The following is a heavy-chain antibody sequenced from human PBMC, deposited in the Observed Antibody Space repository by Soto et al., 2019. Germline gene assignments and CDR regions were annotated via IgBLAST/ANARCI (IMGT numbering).Heavy chain of an antibody. Sequence: PSETLSLTCAVSGYSISSGYYWGWIRQPPGKGLEWIGSVFPSGSTYYNPSLKSRVTISVDTSKNQFSLKLSSVTAAETAVYFCARANGDLVYYFDSWGQGSMVTVS. J-gene: IGHJ4*02. CDR2: VFPSGST. CDR3: ARANGDLVYYFDS. CDR1: GYSISSGYY. V-gene: IGHV4-38-2*01. D-gene: IGHD7-27*01.